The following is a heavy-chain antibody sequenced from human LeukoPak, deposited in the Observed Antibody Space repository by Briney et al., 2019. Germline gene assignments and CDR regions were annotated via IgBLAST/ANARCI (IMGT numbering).Heavy chain of an antibody. CDR3: AIEFRDGYNYIFYY. CDR1: GFTFSSNS. J-gene: IGHJ4*02. CDR2: ISSSPHIL. Sequence: GGSLRLSCAASGFTFSSNSMNWVRQAPGKGREWVSYISSSPHILSSASSVKLRFTISRHNVKNSLYLQMNSLRPEDTAIYYCAIEFRDGYNYIFYYWGQGTLVTVSS. D-gene: IGHD5-24*01. V-gene: IGHV3-48*01.